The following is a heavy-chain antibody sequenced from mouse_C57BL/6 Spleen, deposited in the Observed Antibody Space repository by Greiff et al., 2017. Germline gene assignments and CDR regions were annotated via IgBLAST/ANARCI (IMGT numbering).Heavy chain of an antibody. V-gene: IGHV1-81*01. D-gene: IGHD2-12*01. CDR1: GYTFTSYG. CDR2: IYPRSGNN. J-gene: IGHJ2*01. CDR3: ARYDGNYYFDY. Sequence: QVQLQQSGAELARPGASVKLSCKASGYTFTSYGISWVKQRTGQGLEWIGEIYPRSGNNYYNEKFKGKATLTAYKSSSTEYMELRSMTSEDSAVYFCARYDGNYYFDYWGQGTTLTVSA.